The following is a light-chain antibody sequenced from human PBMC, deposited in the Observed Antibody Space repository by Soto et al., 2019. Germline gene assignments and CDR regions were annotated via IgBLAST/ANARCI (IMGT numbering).Light chain of an antibody. V-gene: IGKV1-5*03. J-gene: IGKJ1*01. CDR1: QSISDW. CDR2: KAS. CDR3: QHYYTYPTT. Sequence: DIQMTQSPSTLSASVGDRVTIACRASQSISDWLAWYQQKPGQALKFLIYKASNLESGVPSRFSGSGSGTEFTLTISSLQPDDFATYYCQHYYTYPTTFRQGTKVEIK.